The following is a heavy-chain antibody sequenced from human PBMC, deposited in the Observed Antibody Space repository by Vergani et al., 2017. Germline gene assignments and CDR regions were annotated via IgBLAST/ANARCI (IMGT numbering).Heavy chain of an antibody. CDR2: IYYSGST. V-gene: IGHV4-39*07. CDR1: GGSISSSSYY. J-gene: IGHJ5*02. D-gene: IGHD7-27*01. CDR3: ARANWQYNWFDP. Sequence: QLQLQESGPGLVKPSETLSLTCSVSGGSISSSSYYWGWIRQPPGKGLEWIGSIYYSGSTYYNPSLKSRVTISVDTSKNQFSLKLSSVTAADTAVYYCARANWQYNWFDPWGQGTLVTVSS.